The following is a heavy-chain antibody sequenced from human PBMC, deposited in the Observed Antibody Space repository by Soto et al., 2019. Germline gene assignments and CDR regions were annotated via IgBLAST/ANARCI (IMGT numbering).Heavy chain of an antibody. Sequence: EVQLVESGGGLIQPGGSLRLSCTASGFNVSSDYMNWVRQAPGKGLEWVSVLATDGFTSYADSVKGRFTISRDNSKNTLYLQMNSLRVEDTAVYYCARDSETSSIWSLDYWGQGTLVTVSS. J-gene: IGHJ4*02. V-gene: IGHV3-53*01. CDR2: LATDGFT. D-gene: IGHD6-13*01. CDR3: ARDSETSSIWSLDY. CDR1: GFNVSSDY.